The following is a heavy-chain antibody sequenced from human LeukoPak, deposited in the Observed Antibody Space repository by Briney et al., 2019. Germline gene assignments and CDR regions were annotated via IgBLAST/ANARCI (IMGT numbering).Heavy chain of an antibody. D-gene: IGHD2-15*01. J-gene: IGHJ4*02. CDR2: ISSSSSYI. CDR3: ARESFSDLGYCSGGSCYHFDY. CDR1: GFTFSNYN. Sequence: GGSLRLSCTASGFTFSNYNMNWVRQAPGKGLEWVSSISSSSSYIYYADSVKGRFTISRDNAKNSLYLQMNSLRAEDTAVYYCARESFSDLGYCSGGSCYHFDYWGQGTLVTVSS. V-gene: IGHV3-21*01.